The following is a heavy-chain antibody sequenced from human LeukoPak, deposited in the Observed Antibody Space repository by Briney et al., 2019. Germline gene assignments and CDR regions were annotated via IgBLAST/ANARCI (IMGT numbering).Heavy chain of an antibody. D-gene: IGHD3-22*01. V-gene: IGHV3-74*01. J-gene: IGHJ4*02. CDR1: GFTFSNNW. CDR3: AMIKEG. CDR2: INSDGRTT. Sequence: GGSLRLSCAASGFTFSNNWMHWVRQAPGKGLVWVSRINSDGRTTTYADSVKGRFSISRDNAKNTLYLQMNSLRAEDTAVYYCAMIKEGWGQGTLVTVSS.